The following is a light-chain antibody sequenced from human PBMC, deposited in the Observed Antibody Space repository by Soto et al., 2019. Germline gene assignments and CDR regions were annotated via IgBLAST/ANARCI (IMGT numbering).Light chain of an antibody. CDR3: SSHTSGSTRV. J-gene: IGLJ1*01. CDR1: SSDVGGYDY. CDR2: EVT. V-gene: IGLV2-14*01. Sequence: QSALTQPASVSGSPGQSIAISCTGTSSDVGGYDYVSWYQQQPDKAPKLMIYEVTKRPSGVSNRFSCSKSGNTASLTISGLQSEDEADYYCSSHTSGSTRVFGTGTKVTVL.